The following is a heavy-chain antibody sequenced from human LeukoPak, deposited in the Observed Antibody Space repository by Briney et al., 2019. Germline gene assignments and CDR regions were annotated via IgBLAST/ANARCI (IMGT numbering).Heavy chain of an antibody. J-gene: IGHJ4*02. V-gene: IGHV3-23*01. D-gene: IGHD5-12*01. CDR2: ISGSGGST. CDR3: AKDQGGYSGYDLVWVDY. Sequence: GGSLRLSCAASGFTFSSYAMSWVRQAPGKGPEWVSAISGSGGSTYYADSVKGRFTISRDNSKTTLYLQMNSLRAEDTAVYYCAKDQGGYSGYDLVWVDYWGQGTLVTVSS. CDR1: GFTFSSYA.